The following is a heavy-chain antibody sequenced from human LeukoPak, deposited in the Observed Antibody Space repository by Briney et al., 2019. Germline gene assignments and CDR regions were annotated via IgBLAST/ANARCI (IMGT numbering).Heavy chain of an antibody. D-gene: IGHD3-22*01. J-gene: IGHJ4*02. Sequence: PGGSLRLSCAGSGFTVSGSYMSWVRQAPGEGLEWVSAIYAGGSTLYADSVKGRFTISRDNSRNTLYLQMNVLRAEDTAVYYCTRDDSDGYYYVFWGQGTLVTVSS. CDR3: TRDDSDGYYYVF. CDR1: GFTVSGSY. CDR2: IYAGGST. V-gene: IGHV3-53*01.